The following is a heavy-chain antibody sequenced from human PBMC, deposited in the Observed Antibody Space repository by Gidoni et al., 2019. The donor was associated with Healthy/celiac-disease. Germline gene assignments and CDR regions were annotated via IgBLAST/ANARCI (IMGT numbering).Heavy chain of an antibody. J-gene: IGHJ3*02. CDR2: INQDGSRT. D-gene: IGHD3-3*01. CDR1: GFSFSSHW. V-gene: IGHV3-7*03. CDR3: ARDPEWGACDI. Sequence: QLVASGGGFVQPGESQRLSCAASGFSFSSHWLMWVRQTPGKGLVWVANINQDGSRTSYVDSVKGRFTISRDNPQMSLYLQMSSLRGEDTGVYYCARDPEWGACDIWGQGTMVTVSS.